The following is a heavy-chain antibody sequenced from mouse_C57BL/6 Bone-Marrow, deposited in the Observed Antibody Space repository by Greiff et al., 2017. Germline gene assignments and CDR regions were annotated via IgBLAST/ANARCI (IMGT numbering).Heavy chain of an antibody. CDR1: GYAFTSYW. D-gene: IGHD2-2*01. CDR2: IYPGDGDT. V-gene: IGHV1-80*01. Sequence: QVHVKQSGAELVKPGASVKISCKASGYAFTSYWMNWVKQRPGKGLEWIGQIYPGDGDTNYNGKFKGKATLTADKSSSTAYMPLSSLTSEDSAFYDCAGGERLRCWFAYWGQGTRVTVS. J-gene: IGHJ3*01. CDR3: AGGERLRCWFAY.